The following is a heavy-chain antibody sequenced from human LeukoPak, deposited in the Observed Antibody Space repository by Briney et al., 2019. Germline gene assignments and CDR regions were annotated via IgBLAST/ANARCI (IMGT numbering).Heavy chain of an antibody. CDR1: GFTFSSYW. CDR2: INSDGSST. Sequence: QSGGSLRLSCAASGFTFSSYWMHWVRHAPGKGLVWVSRINSDGSSTSYADSVKGRFTISRDNAKNTLYLQMNSLRAEDTAVYYCAREADDFWSGTRSGWFDPWGQGTLVTVSS. J-gene: IGHJ5*02. D-gene: IGHD3-3*01. CDR3: AREADDFWSGTRSGWFDP. V-gene: IGHV3-74*01.